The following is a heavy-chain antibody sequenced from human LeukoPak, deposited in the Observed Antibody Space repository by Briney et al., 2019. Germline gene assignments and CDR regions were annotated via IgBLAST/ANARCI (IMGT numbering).Heavy chain of an antibody. V-gene: IGHV4-59*04. J-gene: IGHJ5*02. CDR1: GGSISSYY. CDR3: ARSLDSSGWYADWFDP. Sequence: SETLSLTCTVSGGSISSYYWSWIRQPPGKGLEWIGTIYHGGSTFFNPSLKSRLTMSVDTSKTQFSLKLTSVTAADTAVYYCARSLDSSGWYADWFDPWGQGTLVTVSS. CDR2: IYHGGST. D-gene: IGHD6-19*01.